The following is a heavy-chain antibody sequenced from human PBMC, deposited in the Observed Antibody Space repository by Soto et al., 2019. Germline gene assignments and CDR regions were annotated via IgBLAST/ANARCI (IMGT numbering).Heavy chain of an antibody. CDR2: ISYDGSNK. CDR3: ARESPMTPFGY. V-gene: IGHV3-30-3*01. Sequence: GGSLRLCCAASGFTFSSYAMHWVRQAPGKGLEWVAVISYDGSNKYYADSVKGRFTISRDNSKNTLYLQMNSLRAEDTAVYYCARESPMTPFGYWGQGTLVTASS. J-gene: IGHJ4*02. CDR1: GFTFSSYA. D-gene: IGHD3-22*01.